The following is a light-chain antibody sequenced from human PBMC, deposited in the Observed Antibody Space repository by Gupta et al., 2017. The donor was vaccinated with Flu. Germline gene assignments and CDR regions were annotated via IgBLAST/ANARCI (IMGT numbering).Light chain of an antibody. CDR1: QSISSY. Sequence: DIQMTQSPSSLSASVGDRVTITCRASQSISSYLNWYQQKPGKAPKLLIYAASSLQSGVPSRFSGSGSGTXFSLTIXRLQPEDFATYYCQQCDSTPWTFGXGTKVEMK. J-gene: IGKJ1*01. CDR2: AAS. V-gene: IGKV1-39*01. CDR3: QQCDSTPWT.